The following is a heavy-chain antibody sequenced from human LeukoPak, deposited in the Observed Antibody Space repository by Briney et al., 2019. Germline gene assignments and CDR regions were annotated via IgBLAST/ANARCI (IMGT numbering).Heavy chain of an antibody. Sequence: GGSLRLSCAASGLTFSSYAMSWVRQAPGKGLEWVSYISTSSTTIYYADSVRGRFTISRDNAKHSLYLQMNSLRAEDTAVYYCARDRSVATPFDYWGQGTLVTVSS. J-gene: IGHJ4*02. CDR1: GLTFSSYA. CDR2: ISTSSTTI. CDR3: ARDRSVATPFDY. V-gene: IGHV3-48*01. D-gene: IGHD5-12*01.